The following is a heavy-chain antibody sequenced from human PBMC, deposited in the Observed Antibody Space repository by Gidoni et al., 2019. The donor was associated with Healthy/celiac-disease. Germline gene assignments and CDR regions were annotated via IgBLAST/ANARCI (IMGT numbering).Heavy chain of an antibody. CDR3: TREGYYDSSGSPDDAFDI. CDR1: GFTFGDYA. J-gene: IGHJ3*02. CDR2: IRSKAYGGTT. Sequence: EVQLVESGGGLVKPGRSLRLSCTASGFTFGDYAMSWFRQAPGKGLEWVGFIRSKAYGGTTEYAASVKGRFTISRDDSKSIAYLQMNSLKTEDTAVYYCTREGYYDSSGSPDDAFDIWGQGTMVTVSS. V-gene: IGHV3-49*05. D-gene: IGHD3-22*01.